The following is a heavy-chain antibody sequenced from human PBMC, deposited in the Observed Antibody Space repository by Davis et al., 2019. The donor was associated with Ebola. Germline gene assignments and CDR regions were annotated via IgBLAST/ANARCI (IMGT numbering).Heavy chain of an antibody. V-gene: IGHV4-39*06. CDR2: IYYTGRS. D-gene: IGHD3-16*01. CDR1: GGSISSTSYY. Sequence: SETLSLTCSVSGGSISSTSYYWGWIRQSPGKGLEWIATIYYTGRSYYNPSLRSRVTISVDTSKSQFHLKLSSVTAADTAVYYCARDGGVGGDFDYWGQGTLVTVSS. J-gene: IGHJ4*02. CDR3: ARDGGVGGDFDY.